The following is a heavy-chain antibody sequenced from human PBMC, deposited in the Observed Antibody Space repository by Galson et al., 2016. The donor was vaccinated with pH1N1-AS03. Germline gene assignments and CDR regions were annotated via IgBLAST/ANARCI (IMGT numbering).Heavy chain of an antibody. CDR2: IYPGVNA. CDR3: ARSPRVISVAGTFPSRFDP. D-gene: IGHD6-19*01. CDR1: GYSITTGHY. J-gene: IGHJ5*02. Sequence: LSLTCTVSGYSITTGHYWGWIRQPPGKGLEWIGSIYPGVNADYNPSLKSRVTISVDTSKNQFSLKLSSVTAADAAVYYCARSPRVISVAGTFPSRFDPWGQGTLVTVSS. V-gene: IGHV4-38-2*02.